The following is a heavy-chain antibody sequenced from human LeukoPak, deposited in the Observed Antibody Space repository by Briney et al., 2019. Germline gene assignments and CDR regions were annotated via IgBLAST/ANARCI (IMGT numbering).Heavy chain of an antibody. CDR2: IYYSGST. CDR1: GGSISGYY. V-gene: IGHV4-59*08. Sequence: SETLSLTCTVSGGSISGYYWSWIRQPPGKGLEWIGYIYYSGSTTYNPSLKSRVTISVDTSKNHFSLKLSSVTAADTAVYYCAGRVSASGRDYFDYWGQGTLVTVSS. J-gene: IGHJ4*02. CDR3: AGRVSASGRDYFDY. D-gene: IGHD2-2*01.